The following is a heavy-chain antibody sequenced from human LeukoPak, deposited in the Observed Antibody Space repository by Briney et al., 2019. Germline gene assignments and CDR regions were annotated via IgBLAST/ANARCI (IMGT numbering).Heavy chain of an antibody. J-gene: IGHJ4*02. D-gene: IGHD3-10*01. V-gene: IGHV1-2*02. CDR1: GYTFTAYY. CDR2: INPNNGGT. CDR3: ARDDFGFGGLYYFDY. Sequence: ASVKVSCKASGYTFTAYYIHWVRQAPGQGLEWMGWINPNNGGTKYAQKFQGRVTMTRDTSISTVYMELSRLKSDDTAVYYCARDDFGFGGLYYFDYWGQGTLVTASS.